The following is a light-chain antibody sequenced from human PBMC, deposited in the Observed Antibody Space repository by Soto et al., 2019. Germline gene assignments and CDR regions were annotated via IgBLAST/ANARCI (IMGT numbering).Light chain of an antibody. CDR1: RSNIGSNT. J-gene: IGLJ1*01. V-gene: IGLV1-44*01. CDR2: SNN. Sequence: QSGLAQAPSAALTPGRRVTMSCSGSRSNIGSNTVNRYQQLPGSAPKLLVYSNNQRPSGVPDRFSGSKSGTSASLAISGLQSEDEADYYCAAWDDSLNGFYVFGTGTKVTV. CDR3: AAWDDSLNGFYV.